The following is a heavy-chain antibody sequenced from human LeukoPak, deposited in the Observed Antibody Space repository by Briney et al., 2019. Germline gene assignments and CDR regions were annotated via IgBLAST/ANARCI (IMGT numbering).Heavy chain of an antibody. CDR2: ISSSSSHT. J-gene: IGHJ4*02. CDR3: ARDLSPVVRASPMGY. D-gene: IGHD3-10*01. Sequence: GGSLRLSCVASGFPFSDYYMTWIRQAPGKGLEWVSYISSSSSHTNYADSVKGRSTISRDNAKNSLYLQMNSLRAEDTAVYYCARDLSPVVRASPMGYWGQGTLVTVSS. V-gene: IGHV3-11*06. CDR1: GFPFSDYY.